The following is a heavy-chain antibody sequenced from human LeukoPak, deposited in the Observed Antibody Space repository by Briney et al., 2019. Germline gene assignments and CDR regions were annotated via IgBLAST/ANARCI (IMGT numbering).Heavy chain of an antibody. J-gene: IGHJ4*02. D-gene: IGHD3-22*01. V-gene: IGHV4-39*01. CDR3: ASLSKYYCESRGFFDY. Sequence: SETLSLTCNVSGGSISSSSYYWGWIRQPPGKGLEYIGSISYSGSTYYNPSLKSRVTISVDTSKKQFSLKLSSVTAADTAVYYCASLSKYYCESRGFFDYWGQGTLVTVSS. CDR2: ISYSGST. CDR1: GGSISSSSYY.